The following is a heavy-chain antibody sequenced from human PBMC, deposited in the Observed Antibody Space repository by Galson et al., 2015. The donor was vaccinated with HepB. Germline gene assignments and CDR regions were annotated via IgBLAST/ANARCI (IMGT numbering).Heavy chain of an antibody. V-gene: IGHV3-30-3*01. Sequence: SLRLSCAASGFTFSSYAMHWVRQAPGKGLEWVAVISYDGSNKYYADSVKGRFTISRDNSKNTLYLQMNSLRAEDTAVYYCARVSRGDFDYWGQGTLVTVSS. CDR2: ISYDGSNK. D-gene: IGHD3-10*01. CDR1: GFTFSSYA. CDR3: ARVSRGDFDY. J-gene: IGHJ4*02.